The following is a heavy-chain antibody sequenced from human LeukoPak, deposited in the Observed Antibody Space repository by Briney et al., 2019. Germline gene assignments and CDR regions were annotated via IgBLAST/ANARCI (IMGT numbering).Heavy chain of an antibody. V-gene: IGHV1-2*02. CDR1: GYTFTGYY. J-gene: IGHJ6*03. CDR2: INPNSGAT. Sequence: GASVKVSCKASGYTFTGYYIHWVRQAPGQGLEWMGWINPNSGATNSAQDFQGRVTMTRDTSISTAYMELTRLRSDDTAVYYCARVGYAGNILERAHYYYFQDVWGKGTSVTVSS. D-gene: IGHD1-1*01. CDR3: ARVGYAGNILERAHYYYFQDV.